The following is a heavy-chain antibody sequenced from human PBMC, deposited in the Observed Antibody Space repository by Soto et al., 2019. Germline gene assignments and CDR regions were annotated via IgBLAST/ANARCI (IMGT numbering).Heavy chain of an antibody. CDR3: ARDRRIFTVMHYGMDV. V-gene: IGHV3-21*01. CDR2: ISSSSSYI. CDR1: GFTFSSYS. Sequence: EVQLVESGGGLVKPGGSLRLSCAASGFTFSSYSMNWVRQAPGKGLEWVSSISSSSSYIYYADSVKGRFTISRDNAKNSLYLQINSLRAEDTSVYYCARDRRIFTVMHYGMDVWGQGTTVTVSS. D-gene: IGHD4-17*01. J-gene: IGHJ6*02.